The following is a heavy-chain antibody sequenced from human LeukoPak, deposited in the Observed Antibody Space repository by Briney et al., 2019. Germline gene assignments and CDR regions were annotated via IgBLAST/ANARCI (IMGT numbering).Heavy chain of an antibody. J-gene: IGHJ4*02. Sequence: PGGSLRLSCAASGFTFSSYAMSWVRQAPGKGLEWVSSISGSGSSTNYADSVKGRFTISRDNFKNTLYLQVDSLRAEDTAVYYCANHVPAAIFLFDFWGQGTLVTVSS. D-gene: IGHD2-2*01. CDR2: ISGSGSST. V-gene: IGHV3-23*01. CDR1: GFTFSSYA. CDR3: ANHVPAAIFLFDF.